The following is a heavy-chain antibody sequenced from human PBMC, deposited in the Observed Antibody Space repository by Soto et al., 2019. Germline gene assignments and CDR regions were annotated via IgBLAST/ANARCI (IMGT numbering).Heavy chain of an antibody. D-gene: IGHD7-27*01. CDR1: GYTFSAYY. CDR2: INPDSGGT. J-gene: IGHJ3*02. CDR3: ARGETGVDDAFDI. Sequence: GASVKVSCKASGYTFSAYYMHWVRQAPGQGLEWMGWINPDSGGTNSAEKFQGWVTMTRDTSTRTVYMELTRLRSNDTAVYYCARGETGVDDAFDIWGQGTMVIVSS. V-gene: IGHV1-2*04.